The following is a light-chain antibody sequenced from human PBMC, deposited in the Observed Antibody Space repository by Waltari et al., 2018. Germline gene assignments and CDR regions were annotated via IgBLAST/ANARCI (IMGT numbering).Light chain of an antibody. Sequence: IVLPQSPATLSVSAGDRATLSCRASQSVSSNLAWYQQKPGQAPRLLIYGASTRATGIPARFSGSGSGTEFTLTISSLQSEDFAVYYCQQYNNWPPFTFGPGTKVDIK. CDR2: GAS. J-gene: IGKJ3*01. CDR1: QSVSSN. V-gene: IGKV3D-15*01. CDR3: QQYNNWPPFT.